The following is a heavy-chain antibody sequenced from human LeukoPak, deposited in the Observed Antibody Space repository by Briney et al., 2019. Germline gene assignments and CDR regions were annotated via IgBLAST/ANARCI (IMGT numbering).Heavy chain of an antibody. CDR3: AKKYSTGLDP. Sequence: PGGSLRLSCAASGFTFSSYGMHWVRQAPGKGLEWVAYIQNDGSNEQYADSVKGRFTISRDNSKNTLYLQMNSLRAEDTAVYYCAKKYSTGLDPWGQGTLVTVSS. D-gene: IGHD1-26*01. J-gene: IGHJ5*02. V-gene: IGHV3-30*02. CDR2: IQNDGSNE. CDR1: GFTFSSYG.